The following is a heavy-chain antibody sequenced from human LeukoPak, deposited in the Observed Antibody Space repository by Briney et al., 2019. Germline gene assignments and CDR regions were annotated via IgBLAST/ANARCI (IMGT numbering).Heavy chain of an antibody. J-gene: IGHJ4*02. V-gene: IGHV1-46*01. Sequence: ASVKVSCKASGGTFSSYAISWVRQAPGQGLEWMGNVNPNAGGTVYAQQFQGRVTMTTDMSTSTVYMELSSLRSEDSAIYYCAREMPSTYYFDYWGQGALVTVSS. CDR2: VNPNAGGT. CDR1: GGTFSSYA. CDR3: AREMPSTYYFDY. D-gene: IGHD2-2*01.